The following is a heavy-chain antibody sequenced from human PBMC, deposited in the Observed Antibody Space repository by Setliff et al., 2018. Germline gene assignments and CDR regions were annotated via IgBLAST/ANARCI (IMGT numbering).Heavy chain of an antibody. Sequence: WASVKVSCKASGYTFTNYAMTWMRQAPGQGLEYMGWINTNTGNPIYAQGFTGRFVFSLDTPVSTAYLQISSLKSEDSAVYYCARGSRFGTIVYRGDYYMDVWGKGTTVTVSS. D-gene: IGHD3-10*01. CDR1: GYTFTNYA. CDR3: ARGSRFGTIVYRGDYYMDV. V-gene: IGHV7-4-1*02. J-gene: IGHJ6*03. CDR2: INTNTGNP.